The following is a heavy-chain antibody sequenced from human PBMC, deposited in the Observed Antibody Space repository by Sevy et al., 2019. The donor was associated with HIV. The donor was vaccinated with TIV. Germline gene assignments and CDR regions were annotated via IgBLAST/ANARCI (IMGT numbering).Heavy chain of an antibody. D-gene: IGHD3-3*01. J-gene: IGHJ5*02. CDR1: GFSLSTSGVG. Sequence: SGPTLVKPTQTLTLTCTFSGFSLSTSGVGVGWIRQPPGKALEWLALIYWNDDKRYSPSLKSRLTITKDTSKNQVVLTRTNMDPVDTATYYGAHRTTLRFLEFFDPWGQGTLVTVSS. V-gene: IGHV2-5*01. CDR2: IYWNDDK. CDR3: AHRTTLRFLEFFDP.